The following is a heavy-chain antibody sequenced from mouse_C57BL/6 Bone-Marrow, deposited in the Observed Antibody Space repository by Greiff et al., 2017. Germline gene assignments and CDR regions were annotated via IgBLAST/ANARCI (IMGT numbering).Heavy chain of an antibody. CDR3: ARRDYGSSGAMDY. J-gene: IGHJ4*01. CDR2: ISNGGGST. V-gene: IGHV5-12*01. CDR1: GFTFSDYY. Sequence: EVHLVESGGGLVQPGGSLKLSCAASGFTFSDYYMYWVRQTPEKRLEWVAYISNGGGSTYYPDTVKGRFTISRDNAKNTLYLQMSRLKSEDTAMYYCARRDYGSSGAMDYWGQGTSVTVSS. D-gene: IGHD1-1*01.